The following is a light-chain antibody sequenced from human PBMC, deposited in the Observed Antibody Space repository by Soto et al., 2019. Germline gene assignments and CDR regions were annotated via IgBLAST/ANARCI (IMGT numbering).Light chain of an antibody. CDR2: DAS. CDR1: QSVSSY. V-gene: IGKV3-11*01. CDR3: QQRIDLPLLFT. J-gene: IGKJ3*01. Sequence: EIVLTQSPATLSLSPGERATLSCRASQSVSSYLAWYQQKPGQAPRLLIYDASNRATGIPARFSGSGSGTDFTITISSLEPEDFEVYYIQQRIDLPLLFTYGPGTKVDIK.